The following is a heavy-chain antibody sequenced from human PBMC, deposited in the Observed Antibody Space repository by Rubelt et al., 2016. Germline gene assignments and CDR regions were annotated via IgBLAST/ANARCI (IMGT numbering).Heavy chain of an antibody. J-gene: IGHJ5*02. CDR2: IYHSGST. D-gene: IGHD4-11*01. Sequence: QLQLQESGSGLVKPSQTLSLTCAVSGGSISSGGYSWSWIRQPPGKGLEWIGYIYHSGSTYYNPSLKSRVTISVDTSKIRFSLKLSSVTAADTAVYYCARELLNYARFDPWGQGTLVTVSS. V-gene: IGHV4-30-2*01. CDR1: GGSISSGGYS. CDR3: ARELLNYARFDP.